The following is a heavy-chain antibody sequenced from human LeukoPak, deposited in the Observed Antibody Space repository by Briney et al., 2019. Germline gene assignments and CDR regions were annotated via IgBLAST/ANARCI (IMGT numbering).Heavy chain of an antibody. J-gene: IGHJ4*02. CDR3: AKRTLGNTVMGTSY. D-gene: IGHD1-7*01. V-gene: IGHV3-30*18. Sequence: PGRSLRLSCAASGFSFGYYDMHWVRQAPGKGLEWVAVVSYDGSNTYYADSVKGRFTISRDNSKTTLYLQMNNLRAEDTAVYYCAKRTLGNTVMGTSYWGQGTLVTVSS. CDR2: VSYDGSNT. CDR1: GFSFGYYD.